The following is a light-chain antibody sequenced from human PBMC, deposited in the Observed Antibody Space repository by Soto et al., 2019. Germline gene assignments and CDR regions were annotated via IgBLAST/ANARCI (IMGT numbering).Light chain of an antibody. Sequence: EIVLTQSPGTLSLSPRQVANFNCRASQSLSSIYLAWYQQKPGQAPRLLIYRTSSRATGIPDRFSGRESETDFALTISRLEPDDSAVYYCQQYGSSGTFGQGTKVDIK. J-gene: IGKJ1*01. CDR2: RTS. CDR3: QQYGSSGT. V-gene: IGKV3-20*01. CDR1: QSLSSIY.